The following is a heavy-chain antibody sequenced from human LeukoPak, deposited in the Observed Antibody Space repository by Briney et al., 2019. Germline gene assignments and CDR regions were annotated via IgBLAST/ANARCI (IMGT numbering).Heavy chain of an antibody. J-gene: IGHJ4*02. CDR3: AKLHPDIVVVPAATIDY. V-gene: IGHV3-23*01. CDR1: GFTFSSYG. CDR2: ISGSGGST. D-gene: IGHD2-2*01. Sequence: QTGGSLRLSCAASGFTFSSYGMSWVRQAPGKGLEWVSAISGSGGSTYYADSVKGRFTISRDNFKNTLYLQMNSLRAEDTAVYYCAKLHPDIVVVPAATIDYWGQGTLVTVSS.